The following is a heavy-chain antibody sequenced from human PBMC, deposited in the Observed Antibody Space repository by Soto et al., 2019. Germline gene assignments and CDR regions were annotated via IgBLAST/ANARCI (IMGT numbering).Heavy chain of an antibody. CDR2: IYPGDSDT. J-gene: IGHJ4*01. CDR3: ARHSTSAPEDY. CDR1: GYSFTTYW. V-gene: IGHV5-51*01. D-gene: IGHD3-10*01. Sequence: GESLKSSGKGSGYSFTTYWIAWVRQMPGKGLEWVGIIYPGDSDTRYSPSFEGHVTISVDKSISTAFLQWNSLKASDNAIYYCARHSTSAPEDYWGQGPLVTVSS.